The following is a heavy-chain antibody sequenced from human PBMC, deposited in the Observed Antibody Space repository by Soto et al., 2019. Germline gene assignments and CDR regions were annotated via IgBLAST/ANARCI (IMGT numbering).Heavy chain of an antibody. D-gene: IGHD5-12*01. CDR2: IIADNGNT. Sequence: GASVKVSCKASGYTFTSYGISWVRQAPGQGREWIGWIIADNGNTNYAQKFQERVTITRDMSTSTAYMELSSLRSEDTAVYYCAAALSRDGYNYPVDYWGQGTLVTVSS. V-gene: IGHV1-58*02. CDR3: AAALSRDGYNYPVDY. J-gene: IGHJ4*02. CDR1: GYTFTSYG.